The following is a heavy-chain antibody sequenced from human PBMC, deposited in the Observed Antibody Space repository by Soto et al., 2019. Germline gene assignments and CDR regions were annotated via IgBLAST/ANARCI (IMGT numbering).Heavy chain of an antibody. CDR2: IDPSDSYT. Sequence: GESLKISCNGSGYSFTSYWISWVRQMPWKGLEWMGRIDPSDSYTNYSPSFQGHVTISADKSISTAYLQWSSLKASDTAMYYCARHPYDSSGYYYYFDYWGQGTLVTVSS. CDR1: GYSFTSYW. V-gene: IGHV5-10-1*01. D-gene: IGHD3-22*01. CDR3: ARHPYDSSGYYYYFDY. J-gene: IGHJ4*02.